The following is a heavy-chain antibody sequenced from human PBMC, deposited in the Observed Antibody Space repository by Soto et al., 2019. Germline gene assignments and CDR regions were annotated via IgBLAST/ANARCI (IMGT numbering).Heavy chain of an antibody. CDR3: VRGGERNTATHLKRPFDS. D-gene: IGHD3-16*01. Sequence: QVQLVQSGAEVQKPGASVTVSCKASGYTFTDYFIHWVRQAPGQGLEWMGWISPNNGDRISAQKFQDRVTMTRDTSINTAYMELSRLRSDDMAVYYCVRGGERNTATHLKRPFDSWGQGTLVTVSS. CDR2: ISPNNGDR. V-gene: IGHV1-2*02. CDR1: GYTFTDYF. J-gene: IGHJ4*02.